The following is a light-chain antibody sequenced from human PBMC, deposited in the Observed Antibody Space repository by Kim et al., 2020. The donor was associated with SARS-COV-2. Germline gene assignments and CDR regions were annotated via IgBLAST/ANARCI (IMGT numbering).Light chain of an antibody. J-gene: IGLJ3*02. CDR3: QTWGPGIRV. Sequence: QPVLTQSPSASASLGASVKLTCTLSNGHYNYAIAWHQQQPGKGPRYLMKVNSDGSHSKGDGIPDRFSCSSSGAERYLTISSLQSDDEADYYCQTWGPGIRVFGGGTKVTVL. CDR2: VNSDGSH. CDR1: NGHYNYA. V-gene: IGLV4-69*01.